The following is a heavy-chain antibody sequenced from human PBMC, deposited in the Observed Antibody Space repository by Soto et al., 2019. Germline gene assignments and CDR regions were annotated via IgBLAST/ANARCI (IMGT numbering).Heavy chain of an antibody. J-gene: IGHJ3*02. V-gene: IGHV3-7*03. Sequence: EVQLVESGGGLVQPGGSLRLSCAAYGFTFSSYWMSWVRQAPGKGLEWVANIKQDGSEKYYVDSVKGRFTISRDNATNSLYLQMNSLIAEDTAVYYCASDSGSYGFWSVRDAFDIWGQGAMVTVSS. CDR3: ASDSGSYGFWSVRDAFDI. D-gene: IGHD3-3*01. CDR1: GFTFSSYW. CDR2: IKQDGSEK.